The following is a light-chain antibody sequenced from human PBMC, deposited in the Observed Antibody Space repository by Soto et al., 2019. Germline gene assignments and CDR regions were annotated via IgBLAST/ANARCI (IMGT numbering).Light chain of an antibody. J-gene: IGKJ1*01. Sequence: DIVMTQSPDSLAVSLGERATINCKSSQSVLYSSNNKNYLAWYQQKPRQPPKLLIYWASTRESGVPDRFSGSGSGTDFTLAISSLQAEDVAVYSCQQYYDAPQTFGQGTKVEIK. V-gene: IGKV4-1*01. CDR2: WAS. CDR1: QSVLYSSNNKNY. CDR3: QQYYDAPQT.